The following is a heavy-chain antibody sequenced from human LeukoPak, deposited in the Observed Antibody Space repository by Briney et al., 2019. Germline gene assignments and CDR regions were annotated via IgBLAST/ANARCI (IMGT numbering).Heavy chain of an antibody. D-gene: IGHD3-22*01. V-gene: IGHV4-31*03. CDR2: IYYSGST. Sequence: SETLSLTCTVSGGSISSGGYYWSWIRQHPGKGLEWIGYIYYSGSTYYNPSLKSRVTISVDTSKNQFSLKLSSVTAADTAVYYCARVTDSSGYHPVVGAFDYWGQGTLVTVSS. CDR1: GGSISSGGYY. CDR3: ARVTDSSGYHPVVGAFDY. J-gene: IGHJ4*02.